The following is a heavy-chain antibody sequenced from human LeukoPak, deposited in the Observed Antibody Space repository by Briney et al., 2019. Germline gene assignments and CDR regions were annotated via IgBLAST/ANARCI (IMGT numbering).Heavy chain of an antibody. V-gene: IGHV3-74*01. Sequence: PGGSLRLSCAASGFTFSSYWMHWVRQAPGKGLVWVSRINRDGSSTSYADSVKGRFTISRDNAKNTLYLQMNSLRAEDTAVYHCAREYYGSGTADAFDIWGQGTMVTVSS. CDR2: INRDGSST. J-gene: IGHJ3*02. CDR1: GFTFSSYW. CDR3: AREYYGSGTADAFDI. D-gene: IGHD3-10*01.